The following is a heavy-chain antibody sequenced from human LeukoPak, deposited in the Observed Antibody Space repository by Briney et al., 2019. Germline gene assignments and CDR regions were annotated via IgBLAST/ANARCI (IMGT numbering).Heavy chain of an antibody. V-gene: IGHV4-61*02. Sequence: SQTLSLTCTVSGGSISSGSYYWSWIRQPAGKGLEWIGRIYTSGSTNYNPSLKSRVTVSVDTSKNQFSLKLSSVTAADTAVYYCARDGRFSDWFDPWGQGTLVTVSS. CDR1: GGSISSGSYY. J-gene: IGHJ5*02. CDR2: IYTSGST. CDR3: ARDGRFSDWFDP.